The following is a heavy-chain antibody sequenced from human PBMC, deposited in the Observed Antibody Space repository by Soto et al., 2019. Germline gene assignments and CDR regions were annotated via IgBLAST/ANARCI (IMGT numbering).Heavy chain of an antibody. Sequence: GGSLRLSCAASGFTFSNAWMSWVRQAPGKGLEWVGRIKSKTDGGTTDYAAPVKGRFTISRDDSKNTLYLQMNSLKTEDTAVYYCAKAGSPYGEVDYWGQGTLVTVSS. CDR3: AKAGSPYGEVDY. CDR1: GFTFSNAW. CDR2: IKSKTDGGTT. D-gene: IGHD4-17*01. V-gene: IGHV3-15*01. J-gene: IGHJ4*02.